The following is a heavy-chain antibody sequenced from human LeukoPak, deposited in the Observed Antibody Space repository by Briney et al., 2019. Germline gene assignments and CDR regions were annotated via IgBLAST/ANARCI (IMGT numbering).Heavy chain of an antibody. Sequence: SETLSLTCTVSGSSIGTYSWGWIRQPPGKGLEWVGYIYTTGSTHYNPSLKSRVTMSLDTSKNQLSLRLSSVTAADTAVYYCATRGYWGQGTLVTVSS. CDR1: GSSIGTYS. D-gene: IGHD3-10*01. J-gene: IGHJ4*02. CDR3: ATRGY. V-gene: IGHV4-4*09. CDR2: IYTTGST.